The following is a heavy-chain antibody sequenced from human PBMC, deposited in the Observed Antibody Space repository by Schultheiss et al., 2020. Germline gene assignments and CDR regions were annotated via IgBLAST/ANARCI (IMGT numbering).Heavy chain of an antibody. V-gene: IGHV4-61*02. CDR1: GGSISSGSYY. J-gene: IGHJ5*02. CDR2: IYTSGST. D-gene: IGHD2-2*01. Sequence: SETLSLTCTVSGGSISSGSYYWSWIRQPAGKGLEWIGRIYTSGSTYYNPSLKSRVTISVDTSKNQFSLKLSSVTAADTAVYYCARPQYCSSTSPRVEGWFDPWGQGTLVTVSS. CDR3: ARPQYCSSTSPRVEGWFDP.